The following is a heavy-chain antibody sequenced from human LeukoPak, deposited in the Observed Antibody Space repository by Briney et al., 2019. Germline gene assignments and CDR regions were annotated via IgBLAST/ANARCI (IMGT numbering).Heavy chain of an antibody. CDR1: GGSFSGYY. CDR3: ASRYRYSGSYLNY. Sequence: PSETLSLTCAVYGGSFSGYYWSWIRQPPGKGLEWIGEINHSGGTNYNPSLKSRVTISVDTSKSQFSLKLSSVTAADTAVYYCASRYRYSGSYLNYWGQGTLVTVSS. J-gene: IGHJ4*02. D-gene: IGHD1-26*01. CDR2: INHSGGT. V-gene: IGHV4-34*01.